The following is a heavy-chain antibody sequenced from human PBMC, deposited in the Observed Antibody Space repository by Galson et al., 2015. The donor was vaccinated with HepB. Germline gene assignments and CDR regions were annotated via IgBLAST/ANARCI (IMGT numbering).Heavy chain of an antibody. CDR2: ISYDGSNK. V-gene: IGHV3-30-3*01. J-gene: IGHJ4*02. D-gene: IGHD2-15*01. CDR1: GFTFSSSA. Sequence: SLRLSCAASGFTFSSSAMHWVRQAPGKGLEWVAVISYDGSNKYYANSVKGRFTISRDNSKNTLYLQMNSLRAEDTAVYYCARDRWGGVRGGSCKREWGQGTLVTVSS. CDR3: ARDRWGGVRGGSCKRE.